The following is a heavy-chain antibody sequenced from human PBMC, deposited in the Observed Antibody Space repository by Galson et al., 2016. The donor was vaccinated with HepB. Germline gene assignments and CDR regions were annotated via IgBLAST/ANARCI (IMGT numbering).Heavy chain of an antibody. D-gene: IGHD4-17*01. CDR3: AKRTSHDYGALLDY. J-gene: IGHJ4*02. Sequence: SLRLSCAASGFTFRSYAMSWVRQAPGKGLEWVSTMTDSGGSTHYADSVKGRFTISRDNSKNTLFLQMNSLRVEDTAMYYCAKRTSHDYGALLDYWGQGTLVTVSS. CDR1: GFTFRSYA. CDR2: MTDSGGST. V-gene: IGHV3-23*01.